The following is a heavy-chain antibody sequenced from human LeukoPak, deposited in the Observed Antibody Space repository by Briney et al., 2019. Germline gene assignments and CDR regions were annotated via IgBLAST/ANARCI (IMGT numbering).Heavy chain of an antibody. J-gene: IGHJ3*02. CDR3: ARVTGTTMIPDDAFDI. D-gene: IGHD1-7*01. Sequence: GASVKVSCKASGYTFTSYYMHWVRQAPGQELEWRGIINPSGGSTSYAQKFQGRVTMTRDTSTSTVYMELSSLRSEDTAVYYCARVTGTTMIPDDAFDIWGQGTMVTVSS. V-gene: IGHV1-46*01. CDR1: GYTFTSYY. CDR2: INPSGGST.